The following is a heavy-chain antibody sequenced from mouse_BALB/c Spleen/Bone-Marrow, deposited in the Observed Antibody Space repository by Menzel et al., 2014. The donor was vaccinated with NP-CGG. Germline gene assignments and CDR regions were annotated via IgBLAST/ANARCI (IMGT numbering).Heavy chain of an antibody. J-gene: IGHJ2*01. CDR1: GFDFSTYW. CDR3: ARPDYYGYLNY. CDR2: INPDSRTI. V-gene: IGHV4-1*02. D-gene: IGHD1-1*01. Sequence: EVQLQQSGGGLVQPGGSLKLSCAASGFDFSTYWMSWVRQAPGKGLEWIGEINPDSRTINYSPSLKDKFIISRDNAKNTLYLRLNKVRSEDTALYYCARPDYYGYLNYWGQGTTLTVSS.